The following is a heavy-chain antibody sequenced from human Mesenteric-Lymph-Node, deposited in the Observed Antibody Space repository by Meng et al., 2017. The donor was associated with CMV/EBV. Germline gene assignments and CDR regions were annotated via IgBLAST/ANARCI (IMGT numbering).Heavy chain of an antibody. Sequence: GGSLRLSCAASGFTFSSYSMNWVRQAPGKGLEWVSSISSSSSYIYYADSVKGRFTISRDNAKNSLYLQMNSLRAEDTAVYYCAREDIVVVPAGHTSYYYGMDVWGQGTTVTVSS. CDR2: ISSSSSYI. V-gene: IGHV3-21*01. CDR3: AREDIVVVPAGHTSYYYGMDV. CDR1: GFTFSSYS. J-gene: IGHJ6*02. D-gene: IGHD2-2*01.